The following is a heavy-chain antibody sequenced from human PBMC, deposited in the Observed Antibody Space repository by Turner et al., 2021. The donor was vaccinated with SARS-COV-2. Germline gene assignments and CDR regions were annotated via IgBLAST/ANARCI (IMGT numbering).Heavy chain of an antibody. D-gene: IGHD3-16*01. J-gene: IGHJ4*02. CDR1: GGSSRGYY. V-gene: IGHV4-34*01. CDR3: ARGRDDYIWGSPTPTYYFDY. Sequence: QVQLQQWGAGLLKPSVTLSLTRAVSGGSSRGYYRSFIRQPPGKGLGWLGEINHSGNTNYNPSLQSRVITSVDTSKNHFSLKLTSVTAADTAVYYCARGRDDYIWGSPTPTYYFDYWGQGTLVTVSS. CDR2: INHSGNT.